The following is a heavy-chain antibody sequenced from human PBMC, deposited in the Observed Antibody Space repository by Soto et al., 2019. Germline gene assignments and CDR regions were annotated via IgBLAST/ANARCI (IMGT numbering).Heavy chain of an antibody. CDR3: ASSLLSSTQYYYYYGMDV. J-gene: IGHJ6*02. Sequence: PGESLKISCKGSGYSFTSYWISWVRQMPGKGLEWMGRIDPSDSYTNYSPSFQGHVTISADKSISTAYLQWSSLKASDTAMYYCASSLLSSTQYYYYYGMDVWGQGTTVTVSS. D-gene: IGHD2-21*02. CDR1: GYSFTSYW. CDR2: IDPSDSYT. V-gene: IGHV5-10-1*01.